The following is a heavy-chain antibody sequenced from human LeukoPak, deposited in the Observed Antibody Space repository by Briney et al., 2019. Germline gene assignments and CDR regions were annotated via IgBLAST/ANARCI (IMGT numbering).Heavy chain of an antibody. CDR3: ARDHGDDAFDI. V-gene: IGHV1-2*02. J-gene: IGHJ3*02. Sequence: ASVKVFCRASGYTFTNYYIHWVRQAPGQGLEWMGWINYNRGGTNYAQTFQGRVTMTRHTSISTAYMELRSVRSDDTAVYYCARDHGDDAFDIWGPGTMVTVSS. CDR1: GYTFTNYY. CDR2: INYNRGGT. D-gene: IGHD3-3*01.